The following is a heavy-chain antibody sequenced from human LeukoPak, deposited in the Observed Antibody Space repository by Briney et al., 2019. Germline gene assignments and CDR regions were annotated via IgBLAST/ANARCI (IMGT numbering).Heavy chain of an antibody. CDR2: IYYSGST. D-gene: IGHD5/OR15-5a*01. V-gene: IGHV4-39*07. CDR3: ARRFDFVYDYVYYFDS. J-gene: IGHJ4*02. Sequence: PSETLSLTCSVSGGSIISSSYYWGWIRQPPGKGLEWIGSIYYSGSTSYSPSLKSRVTISVDTSKNQFSLKLSSATAADTAVYYCARRFDFVYDYVYYFDSWGQGTLVTVSS. CDR1: GGSIISSSYY.